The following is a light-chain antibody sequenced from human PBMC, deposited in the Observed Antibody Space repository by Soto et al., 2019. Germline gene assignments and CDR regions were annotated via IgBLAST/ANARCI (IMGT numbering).Light chain of an antibody. Sequence: DIQMTQSPSTLSASVGDRVTVTCRASQSISIWLAWYQQRPGEAPKLLIYQASNLASGVPSRFSGSGSGTEFTLTISSLQPDDFATYYCQQYKTYPYTFGQGTKLEIK. CDR2: QAS. CDR1: QSISIW. V-gene: IGKV1-5*03. J-gene: IGKJ2*01. CDR3: QQYKTYPYT.